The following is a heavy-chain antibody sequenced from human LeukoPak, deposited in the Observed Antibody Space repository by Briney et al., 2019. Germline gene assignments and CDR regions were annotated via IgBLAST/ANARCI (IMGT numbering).Heavy chain of an antibody. CDR2: IYSGGST. V-gene: IGHV3-53*01. CDR1: GFSFSSNY. J-gene: IGHJ4*02. D-gene: IGHD3-22*01. CDR3: ARGDYYDSSGLDY. Sequence: GGSLRLSCAASGFSFSSNYMSWVRQAPGKGLEWVSVIYSGGSTDYADSVKGRFTIFRDNSKNTLYLQMNSLRAEDTAVYYCARGDYYDSSGLDYWGQGTLVTVS.